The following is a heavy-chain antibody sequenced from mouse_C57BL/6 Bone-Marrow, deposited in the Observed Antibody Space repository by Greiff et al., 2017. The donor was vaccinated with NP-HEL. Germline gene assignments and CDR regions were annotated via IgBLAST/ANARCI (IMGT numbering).Heavy chain of an antibody. CDR2: INPSNGGT. CDR3: ARFYYYGDHYYAMDY. CDR1: GYTFTSYW. Sequence: QVQLKQSGTELVKPGASVKLSCKASGYTFTSYWMHWVKQRPGQGLEWIGNINPSNGGTNYNEKFKSKATLTVDKSSSTAYMQLSSLTSEDSAVYYCARFYYYGDHYYAMDYWGQGTSVTVSS. V-gene: IGHV1-53*01. D-gene: IGHD1-1*01. J-gene: IGHJ4*01.